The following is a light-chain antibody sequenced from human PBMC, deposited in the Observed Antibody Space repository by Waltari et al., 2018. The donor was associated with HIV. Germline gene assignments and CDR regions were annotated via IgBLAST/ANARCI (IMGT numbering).Light chain of an antibody. CDR2: NYN. V-gene: IGLV3-25*03. J-gene: IGLJ3*02. CDR3: QSADSSVTYEVV. Sequence: SFDLRQAPALSVSPGQTARITCSGDALAKQFCYWYQQKPGQAPVLVIYNYNERPSGIPQRFSGSSAGTTATLTISGVQAEDEADYYCQSADSSVTYEVVFGGGTKLTVL. CDR1: ALAKQF.